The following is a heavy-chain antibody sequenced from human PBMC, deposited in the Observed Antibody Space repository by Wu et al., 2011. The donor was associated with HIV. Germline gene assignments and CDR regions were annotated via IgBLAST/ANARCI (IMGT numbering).Heavy chain of an antibody. CDR3: ARSAPLRWFLEY. V-gene: IGHV1-69*15. J-gene: IGHJ4*02. CDR1: GGSFNNYA. CDR2: IIPVSETT. D-gene: IGHD4-23*01. Sequence: QVQLVQSGAELKKPGSSVRVSCKTSGGSFNNYAMNWVRQAPGQGLEWMGRIIPVSETTNYAEKFQGRVTITADESTSTVYMELSSLRSDDTAVYFCARSAPLRWFLEYWGQGTLVTVSS.